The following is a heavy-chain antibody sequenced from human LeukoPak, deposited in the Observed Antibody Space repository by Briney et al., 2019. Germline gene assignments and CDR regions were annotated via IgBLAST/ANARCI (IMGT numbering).Heavy chain of an antibody. J-gene: IGHJ4*02. CDR3: ARSYDSSGWGFDY. CDR2: ISDDSYRT. Sequence: KPGGSLRLSCIASGFNFGGYYMGWIRQAPGKGLEWVSYISDDSYRTPYGDSVKGRFTISRDNSKNTLYLQMNSLRAEDTAVYYCARSYDSSGWGFDYWGQGTLVTVSS. CDR1: GFNFGGYY. V-gene: IGHV3-11*06. D-gene: IGHD6-19*01.